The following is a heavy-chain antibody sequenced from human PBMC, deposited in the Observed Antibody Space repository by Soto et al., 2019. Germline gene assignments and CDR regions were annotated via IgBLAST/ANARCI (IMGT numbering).Heavy chain of an antibody. Sequence: QVQLQESGPGLVKPSQTLSLTCTVSGGSISSGDYYWSWIRQPPGKGLEWIGYIYYSGSTYYNPSLKSRVTISVDTSKNQFSLKLSSVTAADTAVYYCARDRRYCISTSCRYEVYYGMDVWGQGTTVTVSS. J-gene: IGHJ6*02. CDR1: GGSISSGDYY. CDR2: IYYSGST. D-gene: IGHD2-2*01. V-gene: IGHV4-30-4*01. CDR3: ARDRRYCISTSCRYEVYYGMDV.